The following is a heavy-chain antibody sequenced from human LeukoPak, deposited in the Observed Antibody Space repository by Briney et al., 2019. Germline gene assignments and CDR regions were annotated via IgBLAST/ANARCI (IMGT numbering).Heavy chain of an antibody. J-gene: IGHJ4*02. D-gene: IGHD6-6*01. V-gene: IGHV3-30*02. CDR3: AKTGSYYFDY. CDR2: IRFDSNK. CDR1: GFTFSSYG. Sequence: PGGSLRLSCATSGFTFSSYGMHWVRQAPGKGLEWVAFIRFDSNKYYTDSVKGRFTISRDNSKNTLYLQMNSLRAEGTAVYYCAKTGSYYFDYWGQGTLVTVSS.